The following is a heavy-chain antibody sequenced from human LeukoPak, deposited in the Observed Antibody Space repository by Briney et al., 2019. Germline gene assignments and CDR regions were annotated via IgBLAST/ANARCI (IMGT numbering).Heavy chain of an antibody. CDR2: IRSQAYGMTI. V-gene: IGHV3-49*04. Sequence: PGRSLRLSCTGSGFTFGHYALAWVRQAPGKGLEWLGFIRSQAYGMTIEYAASVKGRFSISRDNSKSIADLQINSLKTEDTAVYYCTEDRYCSSTSCYYYWGQGTLVTVSS. J-gene: IGHJ4*02. D-gene: IGHD2-2*01. CDR1: GFTFGHYA. CDR3: TEDRYCSSTSCYYY.